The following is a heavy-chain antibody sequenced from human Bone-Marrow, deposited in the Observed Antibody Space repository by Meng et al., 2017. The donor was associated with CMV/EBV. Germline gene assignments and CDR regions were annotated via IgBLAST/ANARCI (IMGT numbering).Heavy chain of an antibody. CDR1: GFSLSTSGVG. V-gene: IGHV2-5*01. D-gene: IGHD6-19*01. CDR2: IYWNDDK. J-gene: IGHJ4*02. CDR3: AQTMKWLGLIDY. Sequence: SGPTLVKPTQTLTLTCTFSGFSLSTSGVGVGWIRQPPGKALEWLALIYWNDDKRYSPSLKSRLTITKDTSKNQVVLTMTNMDPVDTATYYCAQTMKWLGLIDYWGQGTRVTGSS.